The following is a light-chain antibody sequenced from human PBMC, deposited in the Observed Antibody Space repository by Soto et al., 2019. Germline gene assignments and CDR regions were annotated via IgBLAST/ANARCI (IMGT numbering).Light chain of an antibody. V-gene: IGKV3-20*01. CDR3: QQYGGSPYT. Sequence: EIVLTQSPGTLSLSPGERATLSCRASQSVRSNYLAWYQRKPGQAPRLLIYGASTRATGIPDRFSGTGSGKDFPLTSSRLEAEDFAVYYCQQYGGSPYTFGQGTKLEIK. CDR1: QSVRSNY. J-gene: IGKJ2*01. CDR2: GAS.